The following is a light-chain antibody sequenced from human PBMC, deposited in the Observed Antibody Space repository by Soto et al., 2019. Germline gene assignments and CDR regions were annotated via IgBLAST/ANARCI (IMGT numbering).Light chain of an antibody. V-gene: IGLV2-11*01. Sequence: QSALTQPRSVSGSPGQSVTISCTGTSSDVGGYNYVSWYQQHPGKAPKLMIYDVSWRPSGVPDRFSGSKSGNTASLTISGLQAEDEADYYCCSYAGSYTLVFGGGTKLTVL. CDR2: DVS. CDR1: SSDVGGYNY. CDR3: CSYAGSYTLV. J-gene: IGLJ2*01.